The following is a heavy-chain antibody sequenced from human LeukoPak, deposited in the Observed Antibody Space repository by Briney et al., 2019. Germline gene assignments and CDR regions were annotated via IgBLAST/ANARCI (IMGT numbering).Heavy chain of an antibody. CDR2: ISGSGSRT. CDR1: GITFSNYI. D-gene: IGHD3-10*01. CDR3: AKGLWDYYGSGIMYYTMDV. Sequence: GGSLRLSCVASGITFSNYIMAWIRQAPGKGLEWVSTISGSGSRTYYADSVKGRFTVSRDNSKNTLYLQMNSLRAEDTAVYYCAKGLWDYYGSGIMYYTMDVWGQGTTVTVSS. J-gene: IGHJ6*02. V-gene: IGHV3-23*01.